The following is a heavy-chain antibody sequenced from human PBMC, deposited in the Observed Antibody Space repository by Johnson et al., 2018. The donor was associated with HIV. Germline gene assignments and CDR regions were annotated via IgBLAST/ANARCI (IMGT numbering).Heavy chain of an antibody. CDR1: GFTFSSYG. Sequence: VQLVESGGGLVQPGGSLRLSCAASGFTFSSYGMHWVRQAPGKGLEWVSAISGSGGSIYYADSVKGRFTISRDNAKKSMYLQMNSLRAEDTAVYYCARVSMLFIAADAFDIWGQGTMVTVSS. V-gene: IGHV3-48*04. J-gene: IGHJ3*02. CDR3: ARVSMLFIAADAFDI. CDR2: ISGSGGSI. D-gene: IGHD2-21*01.